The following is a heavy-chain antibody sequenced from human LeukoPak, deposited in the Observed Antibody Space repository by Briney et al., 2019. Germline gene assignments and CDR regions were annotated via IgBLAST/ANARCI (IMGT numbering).Heavy chain of an antibody. D-gene: IGHD4-23*01. CDR3: ARVMADYGGKGNDAFDR. V-gene: IGHV3-7*01. CDR1: GFTFSSYW. J-gene: IGHJ3*02. CDR2: INQDGGEK. Sequence: GGSLRLSCAASGFTFSSYWMSWVRQAPGKGLEWVANINQDGGEKYYVDSVKGRFTISRDNAKNSLYLQMNNLRAEDTALYHCARVMADYGGKGNDAFDRWGQGTMVTVSS.